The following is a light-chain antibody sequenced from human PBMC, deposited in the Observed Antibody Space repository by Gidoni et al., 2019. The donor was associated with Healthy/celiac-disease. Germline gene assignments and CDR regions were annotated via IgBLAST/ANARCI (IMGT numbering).Light chain of an antibody. CDR2: DVS. Sequence: QSALTQPPSASGSPGQSITISCTGTSSDVGGYNYVSWYQQHPGNAPKLMIYDVSNRPSGVSNRFSGSKSGNTASLTISGLQAEDEADYYCSSYTSSSTQVFGTGTKVTVL. V-gene: IGLV2-14*03. J-gene: IGLJ1*01. CDR1: SSDVGGYNY. CDR3: SSYTSSSTQV.